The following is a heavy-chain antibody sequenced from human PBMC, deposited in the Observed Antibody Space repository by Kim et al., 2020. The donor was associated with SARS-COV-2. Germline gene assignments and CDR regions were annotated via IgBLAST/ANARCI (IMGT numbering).Heavy chain of an antibody. J-gene: IGHJ3*02. Sequence: SETLSLTCDVYSASFSSDYWSWIRQPPGKGLEWIGVINYSANTNYNPSLKSRVSISIDTSRNQFSLKMSSVTAADTAVYYCARVTRFPDAFDIWGQGIKVTVSS. CDR2: INYSANT. CDR3: ARVTRFPDAFDI. CDR1: SASFSSDY. D-gene: IGHD3-10*01. V-gene: IGHV4-34*01.